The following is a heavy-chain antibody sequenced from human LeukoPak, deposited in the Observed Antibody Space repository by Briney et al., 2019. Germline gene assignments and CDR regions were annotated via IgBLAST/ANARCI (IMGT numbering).Heavy chain of an antibody. J-gene: IGHJ4*02. CDR3: ARYGRGVIPFDY. V-gene: IGHV1-46*01. D-gene: IGHD3-16*02. CDR2: INPSGGST. Sequence: ASVKVSCKASGYSFTSYYMHWVRQAPGQGLEWMGIINPSGGSTSYAQKFQGRVTMTRDTSTSTVYMELSSLRPEDTAVYYCARYGRGVIPFDYWGQGTLVTVSS. CDR1: GYSFTSYY.